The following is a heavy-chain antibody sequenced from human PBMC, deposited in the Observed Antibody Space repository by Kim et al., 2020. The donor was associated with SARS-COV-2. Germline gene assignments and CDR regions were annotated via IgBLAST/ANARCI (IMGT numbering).Heavy chain of an antibody. D-gene: IGHD3-10*01. J-gene: IGHJ3*01. V-gene: IGHV3-23*01. Sequence: GGSLRLSCSASGFTFSNYLLNWVRQAPGKGLEWVSAIKGGGGNTFYADSVKDRFTISRDNPKNTLYLQMNSLRAEDTAIYYCAKSQASYFNDALDVWGRGTMVTVSS. CDR3: AKSQASYFNDALDV. CDR2: IKGGGGNT. CDR1: GFTFSNYL.